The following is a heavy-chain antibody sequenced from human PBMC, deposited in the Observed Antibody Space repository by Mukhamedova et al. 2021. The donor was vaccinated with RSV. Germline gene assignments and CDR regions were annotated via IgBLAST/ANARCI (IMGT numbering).Heavy chain of an antibody. V-gene: IGHV3-53*01. D-gene: IGHD4-23*01. CDR2: IYSGGST. Sequence: VIYSGGSTYYAASVKGQFTISRDNSQNTLYLQMNSLRAEDTAVYFCARAPAVVSAFDYWGQGTLVTVSS. J-gene: IGHJ4*02. CDR3: ARAPAVVSAFDY.